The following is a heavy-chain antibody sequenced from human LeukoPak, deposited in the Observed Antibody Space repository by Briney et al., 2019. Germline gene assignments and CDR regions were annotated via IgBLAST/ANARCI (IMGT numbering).Heavy chain of an antibody. CDR3: ARGPGEGGSSGYYYGKPEDPAEYYFDY. V-gene: IGHV1-46*01. J-gene: IGHJ4*02. CDR2: INPSGGRT. CDR1: GYTFTSYY. D-gene: IGHD3-22*01. Sequence: GASVKVSCKASGYTFTSYYMHWVRQAPGQGLEWMGIINPSGGRTSYAQKFQGRVTMTRDMSTSTVHMELSGLRSEDTAVYYCARGPGEGGSSGYYYGKPEDPAEYYFDYWGQGTLVTVSS.